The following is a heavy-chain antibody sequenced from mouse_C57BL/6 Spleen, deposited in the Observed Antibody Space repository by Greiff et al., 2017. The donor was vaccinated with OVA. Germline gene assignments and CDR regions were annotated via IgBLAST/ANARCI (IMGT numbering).Heavy chain of an antibody. J-gene: IGHJ2*01. V-gene: IGHV1-64*01. D-gene: IGHD3-3*01. CDR2: IHPNSGST. CDR3: ARGGTSDY. Sequence: QVQLQQPGAELVKPGASVKLSCKASGYTFTSYWMHWVKQRPGQGLEWIGMIHPNSGSTKYNEKFKSKATLTVDKSSSTAYMQLGSLTSEDSAVYYCARGGTSDYWGQGTTLTVSS. CDR1: GYTFTSYW.